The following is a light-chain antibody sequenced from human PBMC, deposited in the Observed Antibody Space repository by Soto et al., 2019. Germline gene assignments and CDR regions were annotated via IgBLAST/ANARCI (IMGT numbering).Light chain of an antibody. J-gene: IGKJ5*01. V-gene: IGKV1D-16*01. CDR3: QQYNNYST. CDR2: GTS. Sequence: DIQMTQSPSSLSASVGERVTITSRASQGIRNLLVWYQQKPEKAPKSLIYGTSNLESGVPSRFSVCGSGAEFTLPIRSLQPDDFATYYCQQYNNYSTFGQGTRLEIK. CDR1: QGIRNL.